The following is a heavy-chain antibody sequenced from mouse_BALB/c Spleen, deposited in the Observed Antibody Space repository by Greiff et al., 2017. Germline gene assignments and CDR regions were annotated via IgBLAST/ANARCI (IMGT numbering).Heavy chain of an antibody. J-gene: IGHJ2*01. V-gene: IGHV1-54*01. CDR2: INPGSGGT. CDR1: GYAFTNYL. Sequence: VQLQQSGAELVRPGTSVKVSCKASGYAFTNYLIEWVKQRPGQGLEWIGVINPGSGGTNYNEKFKGKATLTADKSSSTAYMQLSSLTSDDSAVYFGARSHDFDYGGQGTTLTVSS. CDR3: ARSHDFDY.